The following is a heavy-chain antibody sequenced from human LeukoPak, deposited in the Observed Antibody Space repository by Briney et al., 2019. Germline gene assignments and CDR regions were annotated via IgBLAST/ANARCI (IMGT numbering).Heavy chain of an antibody. Sequence: ASVKVSCKASGYTFTSYYMHWVRQAPGQGLEWMGIINPSGGSTSYAQKFQGRVTMTRDTSTSTVYMELSSLRSEDTAVYYCARDRVGVHDSSGYWFDPRGQGTLVTVSS. V-gene: IGHV1-46*01. CDR3: ARDRVGVHDSSGYWFDP. J-gene: IGHJ5*02. CDR1: GYTFTSYY. CDR2: INPSGGST. D-gene: IGHD3-22*01.